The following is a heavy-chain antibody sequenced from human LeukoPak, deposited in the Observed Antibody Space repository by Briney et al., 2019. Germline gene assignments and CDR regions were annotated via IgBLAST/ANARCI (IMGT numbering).Heavy chain of an antibody. D-gene: IGHD3-22*01. CDR3: ARVEYDSNGYYLFDY. Sequence: SETLSLTCTVSGGSISSGGYYWSWIRQHPGKGLEWIGYIYYSGSTYYNPSLKSRVTISVDTSKNQFSLKLSSVTAADTAVYYCARVEYDSNGYYLFDYWGQGTLVTVSS. V-gene: IGHV4-31*03. CDR1: GGSISSGGYY. CDR2: IYYSGST. J-gene: IGHJ4*02.